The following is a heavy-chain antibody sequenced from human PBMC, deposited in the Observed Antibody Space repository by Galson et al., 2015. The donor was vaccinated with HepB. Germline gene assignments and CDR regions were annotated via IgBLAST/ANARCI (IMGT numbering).Heavy chain of an antibody. D-gene: IGHD4-23*01. J-gene: IGHJ6*02. CDR3: ARDLLTTVGGYYGMDV. CDR1: GFTFSSYS. Sequence: SLRLSCAASGFTFSSYSMNWVRQAPGKGLEWVSYISSSSSTIHYADSVKGRFTISRDNAKNSLYLQMNSLRDEDTAVYYCARDLLTTVGGYYGMDVWGQVTTVTVSS. CDR2: ISSSSSTI. V-gene: IGHV3-48*02.